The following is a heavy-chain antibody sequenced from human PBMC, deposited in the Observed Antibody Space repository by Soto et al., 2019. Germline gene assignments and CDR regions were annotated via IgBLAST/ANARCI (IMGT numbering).Heavy chain of an antibody. Sequence: SETLSLTCTVSGGSISSGDYYWSWIRQPPGKGLERIGYIYYSGSTYYNPSLKSRVTISVDTSKNQFSLKLSSVTAADTAVYYCARDTKRGNYYYYGMDVWGQGTTVTVSS. V-gene: IGHV4-30-4*01. J-gene: IGHJ6*02. CDR2: IYYSGST. CDR1: GGSISSGDYY. CDR3: ARDTKRGNYYYYGMDV. D-gene: IGHD3-16*01.